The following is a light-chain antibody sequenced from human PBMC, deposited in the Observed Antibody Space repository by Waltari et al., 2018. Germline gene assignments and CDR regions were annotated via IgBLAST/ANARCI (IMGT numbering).Light chain of an antibody. Sequence: QSVLTQPPSVSGAPGQRVTISCTGSSSNIGAGNDVHWYHHLPGTAPKLLIYGNTDRPSGVPDRFSGSKSGTSASLAITGLRAEDEANYYCQSFDSNLNGGVLFGGGTKLTVL. V-gene: IGLV1-40*01. CDR1: SSNIGAGND. CDR2: GNT. CDR3: QSFDSNLNGGVL. J-gene: IGLJ2*01.